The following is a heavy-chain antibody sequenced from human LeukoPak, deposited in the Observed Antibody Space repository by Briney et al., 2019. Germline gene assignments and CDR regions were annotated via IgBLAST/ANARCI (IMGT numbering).Heavy chain of an antibody. CDR1: GFTLSSYW. D-gene: IGHD4/OR15-4a*01. CDR2: IKQDGSEK. CDR3: ARDDGDYPLDY. V-gene: IGHV3-7*01. J-gene: IGHJ4*02. Sequence: PGGSLRLSCAASGFTLSSYWMSWVRQAPGKGLEGVANIKQDGSEKYYVDSVKGRFTISRDNAKSSLYLQMNSLRAEDTAVYYCARDDGDYPLDYWGQGTLVTVSS.